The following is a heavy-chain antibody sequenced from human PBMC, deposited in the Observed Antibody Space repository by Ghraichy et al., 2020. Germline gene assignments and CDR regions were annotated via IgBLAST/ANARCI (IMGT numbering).Heavy chain of an antibody. CDR3: ARTALVAATPEVWFAP. CDR1: GYTFTSYG. J-gene: IGHJ5*02. Sequence: ASVKVSCKASGYTFTSYGISWVRQAPGQGLEWMGWISAYNGNTNYAQKLQGRVTMTTDTSTSTAYMELRSLRSDDTAVYYCARTALVAATPEVWFAPWGQGTLVTVSS. V-gene: IGHV1-18*01. CDR2: ISAYNGNT. D-gene: IGHD2-15*01.